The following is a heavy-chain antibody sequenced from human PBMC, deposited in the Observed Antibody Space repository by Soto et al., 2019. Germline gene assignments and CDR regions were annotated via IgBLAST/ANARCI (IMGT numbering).Heavy chain of an antibody. Sequence: TSETLSLTCTVSGGSISRNTYYWVWIRQPPGKGLEWIGSIYYSGSTYYNPSLKSRVTISVDTSKNQFSLKLSSVTAADTAVYYCVSINYGDFANFDYWRPGTLVTVSS. J-gene: IGHJ4*02. D-gene: IGHD4-17*01. CDR1: GGSISRNTYY. CDR3: VSINYGDFANFDY. CDR2: IYYSGST. V-gene: IGHV4-39*01.